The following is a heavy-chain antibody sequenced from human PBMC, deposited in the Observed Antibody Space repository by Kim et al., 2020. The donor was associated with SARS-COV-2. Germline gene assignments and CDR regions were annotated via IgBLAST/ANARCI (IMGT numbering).Heavy chain of an antibody. V-gene: IGHV3-64D*09. D-gene: IGHD1-26*01. CDR3: VIIVGATGFDY. CDR2: ISSNGGST. CDR1: GFTFSSYA. Sequence: GGSLRLSCSASGFTFSSYAMHWVRQAPGKGLEYVSAISSNGGSTYYADSVKGRFTISRDNSKNTLYLQMSSLRAEDTAVYYCVIIVGATGFDYWGQGTLVTVSS. J-gene: IGHJ4*02.